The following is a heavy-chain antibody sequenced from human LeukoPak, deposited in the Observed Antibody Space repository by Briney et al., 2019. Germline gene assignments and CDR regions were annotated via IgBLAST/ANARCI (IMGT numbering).Heavy chain of an antibody. CDR2: IRYDGSNK. J-gene: IGHJ4*02. D-gene: IGHD3-22*01. Sequence: PGGSLRLSCAASGFTFSSYGMHWVRQAPGKGLEWVAFIRYDGSNKYYADSVKGRFTISRDNSKNTLYLQMNSLIAEDTAVYYCAKDPRYYYDSSGYYTPHYFDYWGQGTLVTVSS. V-gene: IGHV3-30*02. CDR3: AKDPRYYYDSSGYYTPHYFDY. CDR1: GFTFSSYG.